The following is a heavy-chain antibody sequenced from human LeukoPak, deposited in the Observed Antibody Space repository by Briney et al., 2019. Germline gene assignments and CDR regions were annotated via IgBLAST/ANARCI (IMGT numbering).Heavy chain of an antibody. V-gene: IGHV1-18*01. CDR2: ISAYNGNT. D-gene: IGHD3-22*01. CDR1: GYTFTSYG. J-gene: IGHJ4*02. CDR3: PRGYDSSGYYSY. Sequence: ASVKVSCKASGYTFTSYGIGWVRQAPGQGLEWMGWISAYNGNTNYAQKLQGRVTMTTDTSTSTAYMELRSLTSDDTAVYYCPRGYDSSGYYSYWGQGTLVTVSS.